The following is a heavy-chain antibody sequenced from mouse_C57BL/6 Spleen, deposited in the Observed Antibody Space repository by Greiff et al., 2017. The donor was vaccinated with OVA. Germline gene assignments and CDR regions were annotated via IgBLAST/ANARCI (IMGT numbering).Heavy chain of an antibody. CDR2: INPNNGGT. CDR3: ARIYDYDGLFDY. D-gene: IGHD2-4*01. Sequence: EVQLQQSGPELVKPGASVKISCKASGYTFTDYYMNWVKQSHGKSLEWIGDINPNNGGTSYNQKFKGKATLTVDKSSSTAYMELRSLTSEDSAVYYCARIYDYDGLFDYWGQGTTLTVSS. V-gene: IGHV1-26*01. CDR1: GYTFTDYY. J-gene: IGHJ2*01.